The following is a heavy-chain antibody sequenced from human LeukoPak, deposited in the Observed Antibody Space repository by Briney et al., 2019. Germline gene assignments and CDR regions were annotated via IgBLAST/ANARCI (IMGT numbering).Heavy chain of an antibody. CDR1: GGSISSSSYY. J-gene: IGHJ4*02. CDR3: ARDSGDYGTLGY. Sequence: SETLSLTCTVSGGSISSSSYYWGWIRQPPGKGLEWIGSIYYSGSTYYNPSLKSRVTISVDTSKNQFSLKLSSVTAADTAVYYCARDSGDYGTLGYWGQGTLVSVSS. CDR2: IYYSGST. D-gene: IGHD4-17*01. V-gene: IGHV4-39*07.